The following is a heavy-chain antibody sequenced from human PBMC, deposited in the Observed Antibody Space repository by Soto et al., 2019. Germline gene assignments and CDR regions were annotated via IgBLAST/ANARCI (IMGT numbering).Heavy chain of an antibody. Sequence: PGESLKISCKGSGYSFTSYWISWVRQIPGKGLEWMGRIDPSDSYTNYSPSFQGHVTISADKSISTAYLQWSSLKASDTAMYYCARRHYYDSSDAFDIWGQGTKVTVSS. D-gene: IGHD3-22*01. CDR3: ARRHYYDSSDAFDI. V-gene: IGHV5-10-1*01. CDR1: GYSFTSYW. J-gene: IGHJ3*02. CDR2: IDPSDSYT.